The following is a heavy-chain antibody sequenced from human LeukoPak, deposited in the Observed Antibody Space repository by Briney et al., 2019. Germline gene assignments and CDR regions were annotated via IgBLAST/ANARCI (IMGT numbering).Heavy chain of an antibody. CDR3: ANIAVAGPHHDAFDI. CDR2: ISGGGGST. V-gene: IGHV3-23*01. CDR1: GFTFSSYA. Sequence: PGGSLRLSCAASGFTFSSYAMSWVRQAPGKGLEWVSAISGGGGSTYYADSVKGRFTISRDNSKNTLYLQMNSLRAEDTAVYYCANIAVAGPHHDAFDIWGQGTMVTVSS. D-gene: IGHD6-19*01. J-gene: IGHJ3*02.